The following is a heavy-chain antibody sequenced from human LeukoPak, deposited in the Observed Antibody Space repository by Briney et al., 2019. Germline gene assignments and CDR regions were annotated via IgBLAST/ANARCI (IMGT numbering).Heavy chain of an antibody. Sequence: SETLSLTCTVSGASTSSSFWSWIRQSPGKGLEWIGYINYRGETSQNPSLESRVSMSVDTSKNQISLQLTSVTAADTAVYYCARGSMTTVTADAFDIWGQGTMVTVSS. CDR1: GASTSSSF. J-gene: IGHJ3*02. V-gene: IGHV4-59*08. CDR3: ARGSMTTVTADAFDI. D-gene: IGHD4-17*01. CDR2: INYRGET.